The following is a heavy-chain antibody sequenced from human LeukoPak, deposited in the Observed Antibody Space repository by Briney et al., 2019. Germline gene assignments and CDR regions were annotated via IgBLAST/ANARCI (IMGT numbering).Heavy chain of an antibody. CDR2: ISSSSSTI. D-gene: IGHD2-8*02. CDR3: ARVAVSGPTGWFDS. CDR1: GFTFSSYG. V-gene: IGHV3-48*01. J-gene: IGHJ5*01. Sequence: GGSLRLSCAASGFTFSSYGMHWVRQAPGKGLEWVSYISSSSSTIYYADSVKGRFTISRDNVDNVVYLEMNGLRAEDTATYYCARVAVSGPTGWFDSWGQGTLVIVSS.